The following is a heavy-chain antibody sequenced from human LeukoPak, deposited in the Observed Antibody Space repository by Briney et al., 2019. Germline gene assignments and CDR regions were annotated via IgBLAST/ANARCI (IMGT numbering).Heavy chain of an antibody. D-gene: IGHD1-26*01. CDR3: ARYRGKGISWPLDV. CDR2: IKQDGSVK. Sequence: PGGSLRLSCAASGFIFSDSWMSWVRQAPGKGLEWVGNIKQDGSVKYYVDSVKGRFTISRDNAKKSLDLQMNSLRAEDTALYYRARYRGKGISWPLDVWGQGTMVTVSS. CDR1: GFIFSDSW. J-gene: IGHJ3*01. V-gene: IGHV3-7*01.